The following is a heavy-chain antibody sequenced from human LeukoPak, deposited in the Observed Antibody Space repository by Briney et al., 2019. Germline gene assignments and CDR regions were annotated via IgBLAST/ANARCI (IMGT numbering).Heavy chain of an antibody. CDR3: AREVGATHY. CDR2: INHSGST. V-gene: IGHV4-34*01. J-gene: IGHJ4*02. Sequence: PSETLSLTCAVYGGSFSGYYWSWIRQPPGKGLEWIGEINHSGSTNYNPSLKSRVTISVDTSKNQFSLKLSSVTAADTAVYYCAREVGATHYWGQGALVTVSS. CDR1: GGSFSGYY. D-gene: IGHD1-26*01.